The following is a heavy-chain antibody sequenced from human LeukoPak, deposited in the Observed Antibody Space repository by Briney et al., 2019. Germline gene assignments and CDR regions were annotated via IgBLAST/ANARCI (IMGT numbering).Heavy chain of an antibody. J-gene: IGHJ1*01. CDR3: ARAPSEIGGYYPEYFRH. CDR1: GFTFSTYW. CDR2: IKSDGGT. V-gene: IGHV3-74*01. D-gene: IGHD3-22*01. Sequence: GGSLRLSCAASGFTFSTYWMHWXXQAPGKGLVWVSRIKSDGGTNYADSVKGRFTISRDNAKKTVSLQMNSLRPEDTGVYYCARAPSEIGGYYPEYFRHWGQGTLVTASS.